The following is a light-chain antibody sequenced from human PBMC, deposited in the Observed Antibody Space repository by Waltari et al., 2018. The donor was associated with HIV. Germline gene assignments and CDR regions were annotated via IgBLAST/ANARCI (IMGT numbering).Light chain of an antibody. V-gene: IGLV1-47*01. J-gene: IGLJ3*02. CDR1: SSNIGGNY. CDR3: ASWDDSLRGWV. CDR2: SNN. Sequence: QSVLTQPPSASGTTGQTVTISCSGSSSNIGGNYVYWYQPLPGTAPKLLLYSNNQRPSGVPDRVSGSRAGTPASLAISGRRSEDEADYYCASWDDSLRGWVFGGGTKVTVL.